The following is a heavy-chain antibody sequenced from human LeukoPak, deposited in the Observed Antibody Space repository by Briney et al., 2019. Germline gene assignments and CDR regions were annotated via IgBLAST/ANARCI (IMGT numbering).Heavy chain of an antibody. D-gene: IGHD3-10*01. Sequence: SETLSLTCTVSGGSISSYYWSWIRQPPGKGVEWIGYIYYSGSTNYNPSLKSRVTISVDTSKNQFSLKLSSVTAADTAVYYCARLGPMVRGVIITDYYYGMDVWGQGTTVTVSS. CDR2: IYYSGST. V-gene: IGHV4-59*01. CDR1: GGSISSYY. CDR3: ARLGPMVRGVIITDYYYGMDV. J-gene: IGHJ6*02.